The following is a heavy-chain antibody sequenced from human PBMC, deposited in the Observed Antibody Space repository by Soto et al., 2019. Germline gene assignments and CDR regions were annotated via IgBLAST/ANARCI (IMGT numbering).Heavy chain of an antibody. CDR2: IRSKAYGGTT. J-gene: IGHJ4*02. D-gene: IGHD3-3*01. Sequence: LRLSCTASGFTFGDYAMSWVRQAPGKGLEWVGFIRSKAYGGTTEYAASVKGRFTISRDDSKSIAYLQMNSLKTEDTAVYYCTRDHKPPFYYDFWSGYYQSRFDYWGQGTLVTV. CDR1: GFTFGDYA. CDR3: TRDHKPPFYYDFWSGYYQSRFDY. V-gene: IGHV3-49*04.